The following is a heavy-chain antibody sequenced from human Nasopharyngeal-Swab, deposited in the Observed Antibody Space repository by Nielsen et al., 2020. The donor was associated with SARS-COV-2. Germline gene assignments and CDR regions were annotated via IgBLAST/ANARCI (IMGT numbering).Heavy chain of an antibody. Sequence: LRLSCTVSGGSISSGGYYWSWIRQHPGKGLEWIGYIYYSGSTYYNPSLKSRVTISVDTSKNQFSLKLSSVTAADTAVYYCARGPHTIFGVVKQLDYWGQGTLVTVSS. J-gene: IGHJ4*02. CDR3: ARGPHTIFGVVKQLDY. CDR2: IYYSGST. D-gene: IGHD3-3*01. V-gene: IGHV4-31*03. CDR1: GGSISSGGYY.